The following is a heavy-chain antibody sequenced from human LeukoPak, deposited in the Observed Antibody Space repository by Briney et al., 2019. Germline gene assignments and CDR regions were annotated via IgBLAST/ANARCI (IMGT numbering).Heavy chain of an antibody. Sequence: PSETLSLTCAVYGGSFSGYYWSWIRQPPGKGLEWIGEINHSGSTNYNPSLKSRVTISVDTSKNQFSLKLSSVTAADTAVYYCARRPRYFDWLKDGRSKYYFDYWGQGTLVTVSS. J-gene: IGHJ4*02. CDR1: GGSFSGYY. CDR3: ARRPRYFDWLKDGRSKYYFDY. D-gene: IGHD3-9*01. V-gene: IGHV4-34*01. CDR2: INHSGST.